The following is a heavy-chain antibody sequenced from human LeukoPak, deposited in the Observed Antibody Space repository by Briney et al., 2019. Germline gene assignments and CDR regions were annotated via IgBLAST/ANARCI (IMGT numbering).Heavy chain of an antibody. D-gene: IGHD1-26*01. Sequence: GRSLRLSCAASDFSFSNYGMHWVRQAPGKGLEWVAVILYDGNNKHYTESVKGRFTISRDNSNNMLYLQMNSLRPEDTAVYYCAKDRLFGSGLNGPHYYYGMDVWGQGTTVTVSS. J-gene: IGHJ6*02. CDR1: DFSFSNYG. CDR3: AKDRLFGSGLNGPHYYYGMDV. V-gene: IGHV3-30*18. CDR2: ILYDGNNK.